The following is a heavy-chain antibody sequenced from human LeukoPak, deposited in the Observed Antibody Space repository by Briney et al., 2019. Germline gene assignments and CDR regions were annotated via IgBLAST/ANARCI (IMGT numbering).Heavy chain of an antibody. CDR2: ILYDGGDN. D-gene: IGHD6-13*01. CDR3: ARDGDPISAAGTMLDY. Sequence: GRSLRLSCGASGFTFSSHAMHWVRQAPGKGLEWVASILYDGGDNYYTGSVKGRFTISRDNSKKTLDLQMNSLRPEDTAVYFCARDGDPISAAGTMLDYWGLGTLVIVSS. V-gene: IGHV3-30*04. J-gene: IGHJ4*02. CDR1: GFTFSSHA.